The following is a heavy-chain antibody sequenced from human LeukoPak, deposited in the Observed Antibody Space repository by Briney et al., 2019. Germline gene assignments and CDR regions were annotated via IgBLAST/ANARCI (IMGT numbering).Heavy chain of an antibody. J-gene: IGHJ3*02. CDR1: GGSISSSSYY. Sequence: SETLSLTCTVSGGSISSSSYYWGWIRQPPGKGLEWIGSIYYSGSTYYNPSLKSRVTISVDTSKNQFSLKLSSVTAADTAVYYCARGLSWYAFDIWGQGTMVTVSS. D-gene: IGHD2-8*01. CDR3: ARGLSWYAFDI. V-gene: IGHV4-39*07. CDR2: IYYSGST.